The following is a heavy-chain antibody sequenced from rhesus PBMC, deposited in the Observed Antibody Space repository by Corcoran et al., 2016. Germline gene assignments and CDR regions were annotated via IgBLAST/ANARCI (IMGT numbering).Heavy chain of an antibody. CDR3: AREGTVSYCDH. J-gene: IGHJ4*01. V-gene: IGHV4S9*01. D-gene: IGHD5-24*01. CDR1: GGSISDNYY. Sequence: QVQLQESGPGLVKPSETLSLTCAVSGGSISDNYYWNWIRQPPGKGLEWIGNIYGSSGSTYYNPSPKRRVTISKDTSKNQFSLKLSSVTAADTAVYFCAREGTVSYCDHWGQGVLVTVSS. CDR2: IYGSSGST.